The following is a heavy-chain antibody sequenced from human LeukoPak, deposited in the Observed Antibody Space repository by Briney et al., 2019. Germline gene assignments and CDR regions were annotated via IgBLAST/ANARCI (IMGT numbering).Heavy chain of an antibody. Sequence: ASVKVSCKASGYTFTGYYMHWVRQAPGQGLEWMGWINPNSGGTNYAQKFQGRVTMTRDTSISTAYMELSRLRSDDTAVYYCARYALTWSGYYGVPSPHAHFDYWGQGTLVTVSS. D-gene: IGHD3-3*01. V-gene: IGHV1-2*02. CDR1: GYTFTGYY. CDR3: ARYALTWSGYYGVPSPHAHFDY. CDR2: INPNSGGT. J-gene: IGHJ4*02.